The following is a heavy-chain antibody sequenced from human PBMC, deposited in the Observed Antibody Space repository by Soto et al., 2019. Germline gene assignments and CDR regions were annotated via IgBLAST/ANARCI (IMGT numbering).Heavy chain of an antibody. Sequence: QVQLVQSGAEVKKPGASVKVSCKASGYTFTSYGISWVRQAPGQGLEWMGRISAYNGNTNYAQKLXXRXSMTTDTATSTAYMELRSLRSDDTAVYYCARVVGALGHWFDPWGQGTLVTVSS. V-gene: IGHV1-18*01. J-gene: IGHJ5*02. CDR1: GYTFTSYG. CDR2: ISAYNGNT. D-gene: IGHD1-26*01. CDR3: ARVVGALGHWFDP.